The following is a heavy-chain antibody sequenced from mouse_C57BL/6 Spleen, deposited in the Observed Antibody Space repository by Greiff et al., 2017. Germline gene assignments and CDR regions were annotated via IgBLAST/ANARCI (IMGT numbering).Heavy chain of an antibody. J-gene: IGHJ4*01. V-gene: IGHV1-69*01. CDR1: GYTFTSYW. CDR3: ARLFYAMDY. Sequence: QVQLQQSGAELVMPGASVKLSCKASGYTFTSYWMHWVKQRPGQGLEWIGEIDPSDSYTNYNQKFKGKSTLTVDKSSSTAYMQLSSLTSEDSAVYYCARLFYAMDYWGQGTSVTVSS. CDR2: IDPSDSYT.